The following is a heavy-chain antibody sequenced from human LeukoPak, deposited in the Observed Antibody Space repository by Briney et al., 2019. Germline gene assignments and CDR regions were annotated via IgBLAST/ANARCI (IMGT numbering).Heavy chain of an antibody. Sequence: QSSETLSLTCTVSGGSISSYYWSWIRQPPGKGLEWIGYIYYSGSTNYNPSLKSRVTISVDTSKNQFSLKLSSVTAADTAVYYCARDIGMYYFDYWGQGTLVTVSS. V-gene: IGHV4-59*01. CDR3: ARDIGMYYFDY. J-gene: IGHJ4*02. D-gene: IGHD1-26*01. CDR1: GGSISSYY. CDR2: IYYSGST.